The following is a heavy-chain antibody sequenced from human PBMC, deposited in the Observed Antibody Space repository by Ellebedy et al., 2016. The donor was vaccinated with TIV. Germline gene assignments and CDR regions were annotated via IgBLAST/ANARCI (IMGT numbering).Heavy chain of an antibody. D-gene: IGHD3-9*01. CDR2: IRHDGNNE. J-gene: IGHJ5*02. CDR1: GFSFSTYD. V-gene: IGHV3-30*02. Sequence: GGSLRLSCAASGFSFSTYDMHWVRQAPGKGLEWVALIRHDGNNEYYADSVKGRFTISRDNSKNTLYLRMNTLRAEDTAVYYCAREHYDVLTGSYTWFDPWGQGTLVTVSS. CDR3: AREHYDVLTGSYTWFDP.